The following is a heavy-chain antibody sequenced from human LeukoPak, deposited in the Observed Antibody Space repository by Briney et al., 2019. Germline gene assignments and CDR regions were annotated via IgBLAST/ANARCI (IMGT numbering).Heavy chain of an antibody. J-gene: IGHJ5*02. V-gene: IGHV4-59*01. CDR2: IYYSGST. Sequence: SSETLSLTCTVSGGSISSYYWSWIRQPPGKGLEWIGYIYYSGSTNYNPSLKSRVTISVDTSKNQFSLKLSSVTAADTAVYYCARDNGYCSSTSCDQNWFDPWGQGTLVTVSS. CDR3: ARDNGYCSSTSCDQNWFDP. D-gene: IGHD2-2*03. CDR1: GGSISSYY.